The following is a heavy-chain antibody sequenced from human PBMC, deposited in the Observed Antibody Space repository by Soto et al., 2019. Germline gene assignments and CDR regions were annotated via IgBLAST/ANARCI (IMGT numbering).Heavy chain of an antibody. D-gene: IGHD3-16*02. Sequence: SETLSLTCTVSGGSIGSGDYYWSWIRQPPGKGLEWIGYIYYSGSTYYNASLKSRVTISVDASKNQFSLKLSSVTAADTAVYYCARGPAGGLSPFDPWGQGTLVTVSS. V-gene: IGHV4-30-4*01. CDR1: GGSIGSGDYY. CDR2: IYYSGST. CDR3: ARGPAGGLSPFDP. J-gene: IGHJ5*02.